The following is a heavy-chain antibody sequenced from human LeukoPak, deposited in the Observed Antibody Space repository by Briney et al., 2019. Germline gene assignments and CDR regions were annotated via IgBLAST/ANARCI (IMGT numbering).Heavy chain of an antibody. V-gene: IGHV4-34*01. CDR1: GGSFSGYY. CDR3: ARCYGDYESWFDP. CDR2: INHSGST. D-gene: IGHD4-17*01. J-gene: IGHJ5*02. Sequence: SETLSLTCAVYGGSFSGYYWSWIRQPPGKGLEWIGEINHSGSTYYNPSLKSRVTISVDTSKNQFSLKLSSVTAADTAVYYCARCYGDYESWFDPWGQGTLVTVSS.